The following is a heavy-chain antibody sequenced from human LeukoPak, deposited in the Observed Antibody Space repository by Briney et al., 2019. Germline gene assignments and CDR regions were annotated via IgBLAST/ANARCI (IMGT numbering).Heavy chain of an antibody. J-gene: IGHJ4*02. D-gene: IGHD3-3*01. V-gene: IGHV3-13*01. CDR3: ARGVEYYDFWSGYSDLYYFDY. Sequence: GGSLRLSCAASGFAFGSYDMRWVRQATGKGLEWVSAIGTAGDTYYPGSVKGRFTISRENAKNSLYLQMNSLRAGDTAVYYCARGVEYYDFWSGYSDLYYFDYWGQGTLVTVSS. CDR2: IGTAGDT. CDR1: GFAFGSYD.